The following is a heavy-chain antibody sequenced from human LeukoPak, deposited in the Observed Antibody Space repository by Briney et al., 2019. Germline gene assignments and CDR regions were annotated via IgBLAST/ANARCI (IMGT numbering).Heavy chain of an antibody. J-gene: IGHJ4*02. CDR2: IDTNTGNP. V-gene: IGHV7-4-1*01. D-gene: IGHD3-22*01. Sequence: ASVKVSCKTSGYTFTSKTINWVRQAPGQGLGWMGWIDTNTGNPTYAQGFTGRFVFSLDTSVSTTYLQIYSLKAEDTAVYYCATGRDTTGYWGHWGQGSLVTVSS. CDR3: ATGRDTTGYWGH. CDR1: GYTFTSKT.